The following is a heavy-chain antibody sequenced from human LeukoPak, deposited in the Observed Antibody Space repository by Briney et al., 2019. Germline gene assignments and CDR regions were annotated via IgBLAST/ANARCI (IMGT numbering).Heavy chain of an antibody. D-gene: IGHD3-16*02. CDR3: ARDIGGRYYYYYMDV. Sequence: NPSETLSLTCTVSGGSISSYYWSWIRQPPGKGLEWIGYIYYSGSTNYNPSLKSRVTISVDTSKNQFSLKLSSVTAADTAVYYCARDIGGRYYYYYMDVRGKGTTVTISS. CDR2: IYYSGST. V-gene: IGHV4-59*01. J-gene: IGHJ6*03. CDR1: GGSISSYY.